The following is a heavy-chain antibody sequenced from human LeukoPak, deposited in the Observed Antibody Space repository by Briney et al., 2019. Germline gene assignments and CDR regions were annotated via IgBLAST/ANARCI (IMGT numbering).Heavy chain of an antibody. V-gene: IGHV3-53*01. D-gene: IGHD3-22*01. J-gene: IGHJ4*02. Sequence: GGSLRLSCAASGFTVDSNYLSWVRQAPGKGLEWVSTIYTGGNTYYAASVKGRFTISRDFSKNTVFLHMNSLRAEDTTMYYCARGDDSGYYDYFDYWGQGALVTVSS. CDR3: ARGDDSGYYDYFDY. CDR1: GFTVDSNY. CDR2: IYTGGNT.